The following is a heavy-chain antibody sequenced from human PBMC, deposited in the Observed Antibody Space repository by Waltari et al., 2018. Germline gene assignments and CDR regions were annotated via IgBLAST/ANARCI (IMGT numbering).Heavy chain of an antibody. V-gene: IGHV3-53*02. J-gene: IGHJ3*02. CDR1: GFTVSSNY. CDR3: AREKTIIRAFDI. Sequence: EVQLVETGGGLIQPGGSLRLSCAASGFTVSSNYMSWVRQAPGKGLGWVAVIYSGGSTYYADSVKGRFTISRDNSKNTLYLQMNSLRAEDTAVYYCAREKTIIRAFDIWGQGTMVTVSS. D-gene: IGHD3-10*01. CDR2: IYSGGST.